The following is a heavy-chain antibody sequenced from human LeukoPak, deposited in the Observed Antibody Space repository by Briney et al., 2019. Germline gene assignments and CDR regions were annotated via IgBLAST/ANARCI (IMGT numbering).Heavy chain of an antibody. CDR2: IYYSGST. J-gene: IGHJ4*02. CDR1: GGSFRSSSYY. D-gene: IGHD3-22*01. V-gene: IGHV4-39*07. CDR3: AKYDYYDSSGYFYAGD. Sequence: SETLSLTCTVSGGSFRSSSYYWGWIRQTPGKGLEWIGCIYYSGSTNYNPSLKSRVTISVDTSKNQFSLKLSSVTAADTAVYYCAKYDYYDSSGYFYAGDWGQGTLVTVSS.